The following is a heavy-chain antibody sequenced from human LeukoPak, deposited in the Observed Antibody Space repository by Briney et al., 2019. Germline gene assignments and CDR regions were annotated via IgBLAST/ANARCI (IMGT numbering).Heavy chain of an antibody. CDR3: ARQNGLSGYNGIDY. J-gene: IGHJ4*02. CDR2: IYPGESDT. D-gene: IGHD5-24*01. CDR1: GYSLTGYW. Sequence: LGEPLKFSGKGPGYSLTGYWIGWVGQLPGKGLKGLGIIYPGESDTRYSPSFQGQVTISADKSISTAYLQWSSLKAADTAMYYCARQNGLSGYNGIDYWGQGTLVTVSS. V-gene: IGHV5-51*01.